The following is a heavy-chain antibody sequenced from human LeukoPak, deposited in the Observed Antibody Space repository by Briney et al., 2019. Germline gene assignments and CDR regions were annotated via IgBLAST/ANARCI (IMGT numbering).Heavy chain of an antibody. Sequence: GGSLRLSCAASGFTFSSYWMHWVRHAPGKGLVWVSRINTDGSSTSYADSVKGRFTISRDNAKNTLYLQMNSLRAEDTAVYYCARSWVVVPAAPDYWGQGTLVTVSS. CDR2: INTDGSST. CDR3: ARSWVVVPAAPDY. CDR1: GFTFSSYW. D-gene: IGHD2-2*01. J-gene: IGHJ4*02. V-gene: IGHV3-74*01.